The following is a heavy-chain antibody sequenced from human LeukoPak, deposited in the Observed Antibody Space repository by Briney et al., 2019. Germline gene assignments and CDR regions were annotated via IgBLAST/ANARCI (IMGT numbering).Heavy chain of an antibody. Sequence: SETLSLTCTVSGGSITSSPYYWGWIRQPPGKGLEWIGSFYFGGGTYYNPSLKSRLTISVDTSKNQFSLKLTSVTAADTALYYCARILGPYYYGMDVWGQGTTVTVSS. CDR2: FYFGGGT. CDR3: ARILGPYYYGMDV. CDR1: GGSITSSPYY. J-gene: IGHJ6*02. V-gene: IGHV4-39*01. D-gene: IGHD3-16*01.